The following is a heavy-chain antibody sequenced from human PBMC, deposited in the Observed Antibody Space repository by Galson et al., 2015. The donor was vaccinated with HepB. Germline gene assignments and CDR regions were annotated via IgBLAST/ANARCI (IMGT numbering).Heavy chain of an antibody. V-gene: IGHV5-51*01. J-gene: IGHJ4*02. CDR1: GYSFNNYW. CDR3: ARRGKLAPLDY. CDR2: IYPRDSDA. Sequence: QSGAEVKKPGESLKISCTTSGYSFNNYWIGWVRQMPGKGLEWMGIIYPRDSDARYSPSFQGQVTISVDRSATTAYVQWSSLQASDTAIYYCARRGKLAPLDYWGQGTLVTVSS.